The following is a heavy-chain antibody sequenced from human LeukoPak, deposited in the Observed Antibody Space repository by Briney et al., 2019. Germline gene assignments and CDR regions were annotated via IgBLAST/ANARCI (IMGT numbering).Heavy chain of an antibody. CDR3: ASSGTMVRGVIIS. CDR1: GVSISSDYNY. D-gene: IGHD3-10*01. Sequence: PSETLSLTCTVSGVSISSDYNYWSWIRQPAGKGLEWIGRIYTSGSTDYNPSLKSRVTISVDTSKNQFSLKLSSVTAADTAVYYCASSGTMVRGVIISWGQGTLVTVSS. V-gene: IGHV4-61*02. CDR2: IYTSGST. J-gene: IGHJ5*02.